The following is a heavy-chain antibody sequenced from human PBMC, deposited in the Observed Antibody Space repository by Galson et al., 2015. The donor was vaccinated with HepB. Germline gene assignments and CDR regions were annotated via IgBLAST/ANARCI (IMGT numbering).Heavy chain of an antibody. J-gene: IGHJ6*02. CDR1: GFTFSSFP. D-gene: IGHD3-3*01. CDR3: ARDLSSGITAFGLGQYHYHAMDV. V-gene: IGHV3-30-3*01. Sequence: SLRLSCAASGFTFSSFPIHWVRQSPGKGLEWVAVISYDGINKYYADSVKGRFTVSRDDSKNTVFLQMNSLTVEDTAVYYCARDLSSGITAFGLGQYHYHAMDVWGQGTTVTVSS. CDR2: ISYDGINK.